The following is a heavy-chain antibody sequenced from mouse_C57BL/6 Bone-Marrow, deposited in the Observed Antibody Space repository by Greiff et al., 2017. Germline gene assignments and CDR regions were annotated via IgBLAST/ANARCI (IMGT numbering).Heavy chain of an antibody. CDR3: ARSPTTEASFDV. V-gene: IGHV1-18*01. CDR2: INPNNGGT. J-gene: IGHJ1*03. Sequence: EVQLQQSGPELVKPGASVKISCKASGYTFTDYYMDWVKQSPGQSLEWIGDINPNNGGTIYNQKFKGKDTLTVDKSSSTAYMELRSLTSEDTAVYYGARSPTTEASFDVWGTGTTVTVSS. D-gene: IGHD1-1*01. CDR1: GYTFTDYY.